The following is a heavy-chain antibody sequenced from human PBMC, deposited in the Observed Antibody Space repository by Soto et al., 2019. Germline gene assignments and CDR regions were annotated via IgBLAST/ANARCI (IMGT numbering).Heavy chain of an antibody. CDR1: GFTFSSYE. D-gene: IGHD3-10*01. Sequence: GGSLRLSCAASGFTFSSYEMNWVRQAPGKGLEWVSYISGSGNAMFYADSVKGRFTISRDNAKNSLSLQMNSLRAEDTAVYYCARGLFGELSPGCIDYFDSWGQGTLVTVSS. J-gene: IGHJ4*02. CDR2: ISGSGNAM. V-gene: IGHV3-48*03. CDR3: ARGLFGELSPGCIDYFDS.